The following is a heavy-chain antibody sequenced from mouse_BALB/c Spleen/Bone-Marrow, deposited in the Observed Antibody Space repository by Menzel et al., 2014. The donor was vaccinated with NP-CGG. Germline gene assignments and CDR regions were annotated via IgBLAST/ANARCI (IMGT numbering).Heavy chain of an antibody. Sequence: VQLQQPGAELVKPGASVKLSCTASGFNIKDTYMHWVKQRPEQGLEWIGRIDPANGNTKYDPKFQGKATITADTSSNTAYLQLSSLTSEDTAVYYCARYYYGSSLFDYWGQGPTLTVSS. CDR2: IDPANGNT. J-gene: IGHJ2*01. CDR3: ARYYYGSSLFDY. CDR1: GFNIKDTY. V-gene: IGHV14-3*02. D-gene: IGHD1-1*01.